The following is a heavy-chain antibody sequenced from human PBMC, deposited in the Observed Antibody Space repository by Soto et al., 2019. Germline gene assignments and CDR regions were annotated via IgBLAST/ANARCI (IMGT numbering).Heavy chain of an antibody. CDR3: ARDDERWLQXFDY. V-gene: IGHV1-69*13. J-gene: IGHJ4*02. Sequence: SVKVACKASGGPFSSYAISWVRQAPGQGLEWMGGIIPIFGTANYAQKFQGRVTITADESTSTAYMELSSLRSEDTAVYYCARDDERWLQXFDYWGQGTLVTVSS. CDR1: GGPFSSYA. CDR2: IIPIFGTA. D-gene: IGHD5-12*01.